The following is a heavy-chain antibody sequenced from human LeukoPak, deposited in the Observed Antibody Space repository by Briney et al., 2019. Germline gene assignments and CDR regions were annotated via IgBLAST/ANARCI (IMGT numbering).Heavy chain of an antibody. CDR3: AKNGDRGAYCSGGSCYPYYYYNMDV. CDR2: ISATGGTT. CDR1: GFTFSSYG. V-gene: IGHV3-23*01. D-gene: IGHD2-15*01. J-gene: IGHJ6*03. Sequence: GGSLRLSCAASGFTFSSYGMSWVRQAPGKGLEWVSAISATGGTTYYADSVKGRFTISRDNSKNTLYLQMNSLRAEDTAIYYCAKNGDRGAYCSGGSCYPYYYYNMDVWGKGTTVTISS.